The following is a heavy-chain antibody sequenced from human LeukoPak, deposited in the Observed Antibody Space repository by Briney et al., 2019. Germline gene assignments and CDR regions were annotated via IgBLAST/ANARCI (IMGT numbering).Heavy chain of an antibody. CDR2: IIPIFGTA. V-gene: IGHV1-69*05. CDR3: AAPQNMVRGVTQPDAFDI. J-gene: IGHJ3*02. Sequence: SVKVSCKASGGTFSSYAISWVRQAPGQGPEWMGRIIPIFGTANYAQKFQGRVTITTDESTSTAYMELSSLRSEDTAVYYCAAPQNMVRGVTQPDAFDIWGQGTMVTVSS. D-gene: IGHD3-10*01. CDR1: GGTFSSYA.